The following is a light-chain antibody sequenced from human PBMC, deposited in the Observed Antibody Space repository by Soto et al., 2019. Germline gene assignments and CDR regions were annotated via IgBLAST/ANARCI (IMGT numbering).Light chain of an antibody. Sequence: EIVLTQSPGTLSLSPGEGATLSCRASQSVGSYLAWYQQKPGLAPRLLIYDASYRANGIPDRFSGSGSGADFTLTISRLEPEDFVVYYCQQYGSSSWTFGQGTKVDI. CDR1: QSVGSY. V-gene: IGKV3D-20*01. CDR2: DAS. J-gene: IGKJ1*01. CDR3: QQYGSSSWT.